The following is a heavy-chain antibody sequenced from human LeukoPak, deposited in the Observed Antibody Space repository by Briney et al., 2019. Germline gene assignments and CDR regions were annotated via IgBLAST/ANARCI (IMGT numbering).Heavy chain of an antibody. V-gene: IGHV4-59*01. J-gene: IGHJ5*02. CDR3: AREIDYGSGNSNWFDP. CDR1: GGSISSYY. Sequence: SETLSLTCTVSGGSISSYYWSWIRQPPGKGLEWIGYIYYSGSTNYNPSLKGRVTISVDTSKNQFSLKLSSVTAADTAVYYCAREIDYGSGNSNWFDPWGQGTLVTVSS. D-gene: IGHD3-10*01. CDR2: IYYSGST.